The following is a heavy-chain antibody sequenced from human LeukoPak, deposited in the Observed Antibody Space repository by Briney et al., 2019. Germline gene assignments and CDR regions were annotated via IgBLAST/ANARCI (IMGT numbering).Heavy chain of an antibody. CDR1: GGTFSSYT. Sequence: GASVKVSCKASGGTFSSYTISWVRQAPGQGLEWMGRIIPILGIANYAQKFQGRVTITADKSTSTAYMELSSLRSEDTAVYYCARHRDYYDSSGSIGGGDYWGQGTLVTVSS. CDR2: IIPILGIA. D-gene: IGHD3-22*01. CDR3: ARHRDYYDSSGSIGGGDY. V-gene: IGHV1-69*02. J-gene: IGHJ4*02.